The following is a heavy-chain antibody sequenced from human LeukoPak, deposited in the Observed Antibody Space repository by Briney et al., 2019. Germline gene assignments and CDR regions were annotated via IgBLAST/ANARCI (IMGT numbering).Heavy chain of an antibody. CDR2: IYYSGST. D-gene: IGHD3-10*01. V-gene: IGHV4-30-4*01. Sequence: SETLSLTCTVSGGSISSGDYYWSWIRQPPGKGLEWIGYIYYSGSTYYNPSLKSRVTISVDTSKNQFSLRLSSVTAADTAVYYCARDTFYGSGSYPYYYGMDVWGQGTTVTVSS. J-gene: IGHJ6*02. CDR3: ARDTFYGSGSYPYYYGMDV. CDR1: GGSISSGDYY.